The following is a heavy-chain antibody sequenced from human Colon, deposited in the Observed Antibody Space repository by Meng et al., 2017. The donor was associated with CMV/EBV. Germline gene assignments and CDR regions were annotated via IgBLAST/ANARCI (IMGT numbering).Heavy chain of an antibody. CDR2: ISDYNGAT. D-gene: IGHD3-3*01. CDR3: ARAGNYDPAYFDH. J-gene: IGHJ4*02. CDR1: NYSFSSYG. Sequence: KASNYSFSSYGISWVRQAPGQGLEWMGWISDYNGATKYSQKLQGRVTMTTDASTSTAYMELRSLRSDDTAVYFCARAGNYDPAYFDHWGQGTLVTVSS. V-gene: IGHV1-18*01.